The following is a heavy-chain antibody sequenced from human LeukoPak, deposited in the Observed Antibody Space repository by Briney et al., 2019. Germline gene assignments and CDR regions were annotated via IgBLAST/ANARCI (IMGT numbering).Heavy chain of an antibody. D-gene: IGHD1-26*01. V-gene: IGHV1-2*02. CDR2: MNPNSGNT. CDR3: ARDNSPSGSYHPVDY. J-gene: IGHJ4*02. Sequence: ASVKVSCKASGYTFTGYYMHWVRQAPGQGLEWMGWMNPNSGNTGYAQKFQGRVTMTTDTSTSTAYMELRSLRSDDTAVYYCARDNSPSGSYHPVDYWGQGTLVTVSS. CDR1: GYTFTGYY.